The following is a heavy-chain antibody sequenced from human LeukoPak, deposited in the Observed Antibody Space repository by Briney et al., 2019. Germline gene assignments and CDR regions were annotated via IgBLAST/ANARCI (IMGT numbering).Heavy chain of an antibody. CDR3: AKVFEVRGARRPKDY. V-gene: IGHV3-30*18. Sequence: GRSLRLSCAASGFTFSDYGMHWIRQAPGKGLEWVALISYDGGNKFYADSVRYRFTISRDNSKNTLFLQMNSLRIEDTAVYYCAKVFEVRGARRPKDYWGQGTLVIVSS. CDR1: GFTFSDYG. J-gene: IGHJ4*02. D-gene: IGHD3-10*01. CDR2: ISYDGGNK.